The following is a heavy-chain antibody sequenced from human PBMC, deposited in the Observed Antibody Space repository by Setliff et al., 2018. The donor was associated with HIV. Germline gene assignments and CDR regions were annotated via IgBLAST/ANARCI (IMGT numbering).Heavy chain of an antibody. Sequence: ASVKVSCKASGYTFTTYYMHWVRQAPGQGPEWMGIINPSGGSTTYAQKFQGRVTMTRDTSTSTFYMELSSLSSEDTAVYYCARDQKWRSHYYESIVSSYYYDYWGQGTLVTVSS. CDR2: INPSGGST. J-gene: IGHJ4*02. V-gene: IGHV1-46*01. D-gene: IGHD3-22*01. CDR1: GYTFTTYY. CDR3: ARDQKWRSHYYESIVSSYYYDY.